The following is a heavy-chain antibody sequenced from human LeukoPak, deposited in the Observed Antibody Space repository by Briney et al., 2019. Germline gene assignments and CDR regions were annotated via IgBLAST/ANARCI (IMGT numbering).Heavy chain of an antibody. CDR2: ISSSGSTI. D-gene: IGHD6-19*01. V-gene: IGHV3-48*03. CDR1: GFTFSSYE. J-gene: IGHJ4*02. Sequence: GGSLRLSCAASGFTFSSYEMNWVRQAPGKGLEWVSYISSSGSTIYYADSVKGRFSISRDDSRNTLYLQMNSLRAEDTAMYYCARNPSDWSPDYWGQGTLVTVSS. CDR3: ARNPSDWSPDY.